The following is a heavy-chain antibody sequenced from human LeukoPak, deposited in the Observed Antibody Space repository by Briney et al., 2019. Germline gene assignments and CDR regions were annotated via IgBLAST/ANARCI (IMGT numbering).Heavy chain of an antibody. CDR1: IDSTNGNY. D-gene: IGHD2-21*01. CDR3: ARELLNAPTPGAY. V-gene: IGHV4-4*02. Sequence: PSETLSLTCAVSIDSTNGNYWSWVRQSPGKGPEWIGEVHRSGGTTYKPSLKRRVTISMNRSKDQISLHLTSVTAADTAVYYCARELLNAPTPGAYSGHRILVSVSS. CDR2: VHRSGGT. J-gene: IGHJ4*03.